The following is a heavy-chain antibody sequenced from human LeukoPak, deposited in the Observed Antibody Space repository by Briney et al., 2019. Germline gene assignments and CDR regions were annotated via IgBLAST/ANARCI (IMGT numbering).Heavy chain of an antibody. D-gene: IGHD1-26*01. CDR3: ATWDGPSAGLAG. V-gene: IGHV3-11*01. Sequence: GGSLRLSCAAASGFTFTDYISWIRQAPGKGLEWVSYFRNSDSPVYYADSVKGRFTISRDNAKDSLYLQMNSLRAEDTAVYFCATWDGPSAGLAGWGQGTTVTVTS. CDR1: GFTFTDY. J-gene: IGHJ6*02. CDR2: FRNSDSPV.